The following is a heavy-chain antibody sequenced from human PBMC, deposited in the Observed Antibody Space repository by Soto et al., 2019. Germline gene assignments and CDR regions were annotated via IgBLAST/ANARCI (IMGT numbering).Heavy chain of an antibody. V-gene: IGHV3-23*01. D-gene: IGHD6-13*01. CDR2: ISGSGGST. Sequence: GGSLSLSCAASGFTFSSYAMSWVRQAPGKGLEWVSAISGSGGSTYYADSVKGRFTISRDNSKNTLYLQMNSLRAEDTAVYYCAKAGSSSSSWYGYFDYWGQGTLVTVSS. J-gene: IGHJ4*02. CDR3: AKAGSSSSSWYGYFDY. CDR1: GFTFSSYA.